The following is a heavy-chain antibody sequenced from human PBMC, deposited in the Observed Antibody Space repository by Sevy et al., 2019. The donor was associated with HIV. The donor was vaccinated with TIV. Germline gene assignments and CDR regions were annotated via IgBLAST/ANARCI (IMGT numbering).Heavy chain of an antibody. CDR2: IKSKIDGATR. CDR3: ATGLGKSDFDF. J-gene: IGHJ4*02. D-gene: IGHD3-9*01. CDR1: GFNFSTYA. V-gene: IGHV3-15*01. Sequence: GGSLRLSCSVSGFNFSTYAMHWVRQAPGKGLEWVGRIKSKIDGATRDLAAPVKGRVTISRDDSRNTLYLQMNSLKIEDTGVYYCATGLGKSDFDFWGQGTLVTVSS.